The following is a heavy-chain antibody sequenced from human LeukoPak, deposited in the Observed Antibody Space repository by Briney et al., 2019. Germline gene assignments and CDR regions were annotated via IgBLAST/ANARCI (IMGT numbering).Heavy chain of an antibody. Sequence: PGGSLRLSCAASGFIFYSYAMHWVRQAPGRGLEYVSAITSSGGSTFYADSVKGRFTISRDNSKNTLYLQMGSLRADDMAVYYCTRGSSSWYGDDYWGQGTLVTVSS. CDR3: TRGSSSWYGDDY. D-gene: IGHD6-13*01. V-gene: IGHV3-64*02. J-gene: IGHJ4*02. CDR2: ITSSGGST. CDR1: GFIFYSYA.